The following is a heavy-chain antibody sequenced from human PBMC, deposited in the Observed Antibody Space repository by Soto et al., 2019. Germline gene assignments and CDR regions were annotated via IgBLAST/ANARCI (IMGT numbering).Heavy chain of an antibody. J-gene: IGHJ6*02. CDR3: ARVVVELYGMDV. CDR1: GFTFSSYA. D-gene: IGHD2-15*01. CDR2: ISYDGSNK. Sequence: GSLRLSCAASGFTFSSYAMHWVRQAPGKGLEWVAVISYDGSNKYYADSVKGRFTISRDNSKNTLYLQMNSLRAEDTAVYYCARVVVELYGMDVWGQGTTVTVSS. V-gene: IGHV3-30-3*01.